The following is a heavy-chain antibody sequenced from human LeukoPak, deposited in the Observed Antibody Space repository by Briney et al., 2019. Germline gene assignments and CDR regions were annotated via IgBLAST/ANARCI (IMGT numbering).Heavy chain of an antibody. CDR1: GFTFDDYA. CDR3: ARGREYYYGSGSYSPMDV. J-gene: IGHJ6*02. V-gene: IGHV3-9*01. D-gene: IGHD3-10*01. Sequence: GGSLRLSCAASGFTFDDYAMHWVRQAPGKGLEWVSGISWNSGSIGYADSVKGRFTISRDNAKNSLYLQMNSLRAEDTAVYYCARGREYYYGSGSYSPMDVWGQGTTVTVSS. CDR2: ISWNSGSI.